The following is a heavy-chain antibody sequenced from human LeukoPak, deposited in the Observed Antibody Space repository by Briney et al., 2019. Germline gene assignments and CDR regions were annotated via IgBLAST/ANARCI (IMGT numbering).Heavy chain of an antibody. CDR3: AHTFYDSFSGLHDAFDV. Sequence: SGPTLVNPTQTLTLTCSFSGFSLSTNGEAVGRIRQPPGQALEWLALIYWGVGGGRRYNPSLKNGVNITRDTSKNLVVLTMTNVDPADTATYYCAHTFYDSFSGLHDAFDVWGPGTMVTVS. D-gene: IGHD3-3*01. J-gene: IGHJ3*01. CDR2: IYWGVGGGR. CDR1: GFSLSTNGEA. V-gene: IGHV2-5*02.